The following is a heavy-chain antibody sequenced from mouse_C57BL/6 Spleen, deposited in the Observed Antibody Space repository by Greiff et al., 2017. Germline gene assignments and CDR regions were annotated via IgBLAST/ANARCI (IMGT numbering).Heavy chain of an antibody. J-gene: IGHJ1*03. CDR1: GFTFSSYG. Sequence: EVMLVESGGDLVKPGGSLKLSCAASGFTFSSYGMSWVRQTPDKRLEWVATISSGGSYTYYPDSVKGRFTISRDNAKTTLYLQMSSLKSEDTAMYYCASLYGSSFDWYFDVWGTGTTVTVSS. CDR3: ASLYGSSFDWYFDV. D-gene: IGHD1-1*01. CDR2: ISSGGSYT. V-gene: IGHV5-6*01.